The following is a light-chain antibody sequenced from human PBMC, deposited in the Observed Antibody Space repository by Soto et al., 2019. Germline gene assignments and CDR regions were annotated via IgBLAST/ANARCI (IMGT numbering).Light chain of an antibody. V-gene: IGKV3-20*01. J-gene: IGKJ1*01. CDR1: QSVSSSY. Sequence: EIVLTQSPGTLSSSPGERATLSCRASQSVSSSYLAWYQQKPGQAPRLLIYVASSRATGIPDRFSGSGSGTDFSLTISRLEPEDFAVYYCQQHGTSSWTFGQGTKVEIK. CDR2: VAS. CDR3: QQHGTSSWT.